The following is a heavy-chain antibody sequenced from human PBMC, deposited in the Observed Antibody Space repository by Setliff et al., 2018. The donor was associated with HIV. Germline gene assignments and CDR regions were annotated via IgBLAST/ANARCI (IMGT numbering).Heavy chain of an antibody. J-gene: IGHJ6*02. V-gene: IGHV4-39*07. Sequence: SETLSLTCSVSGGSISSSSYHWGWIRQPPGKGLEWIGSIYYSGSTYYNPSLKSRVTISVETSKNQFSLKLSSVTAAHTAVYYCARDWTWDYGGYYYYGMDVWGQGTTVTVSS. CDR1: GGSISSSSYH. CDR3: ARDWTWDYGGYYYYGMDV. D-gene: IGHD4-17*01. CDR2: IYYSGST.